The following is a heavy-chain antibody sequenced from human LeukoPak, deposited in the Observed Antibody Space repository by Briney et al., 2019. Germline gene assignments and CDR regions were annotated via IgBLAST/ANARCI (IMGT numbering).Heavy chain of an antibody. Sequence: ASVKVSCKASGYTFTSYAMHWVRQAPGQRLEWMGWISAGNGNTKYSQKFQGRVTITRDTSASTAYMELSSLRSEDTAVYYCARKWGGGYGDPFDYWGQGTLVTVSS. V-gene: IGHV1-3*01. CDR2: ISAGNGNT. CDR3: ARKWGGGYGDPFDY. J-gene: IGHJ4*02. D-gene: IGHD4-17*01. CDR1: GYTFTSYA.